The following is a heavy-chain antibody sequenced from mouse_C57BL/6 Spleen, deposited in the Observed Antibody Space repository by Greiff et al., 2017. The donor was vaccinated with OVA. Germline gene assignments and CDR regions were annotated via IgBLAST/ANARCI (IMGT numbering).Heavy chain of an antibody. CDR3: ARSPLPPPYYFDY. Sequence: QVQLKESGAELARPGASVKMSCKASGYTFTSYTMHWVKQRPGQGLEWIGYINPSSGYTKYNQKFKDKATLTADKSSSTAYMQLSSLTSEDSAVYYCARSPLPPPYYFDYWGQGTTLTVSS. V-gene: IGHV1-4*01. CDR2: INPSSGYT. J-gene: IGHJ2*01. CDR1: GYTFTSYT. D-gene: IGHD5-5*01.